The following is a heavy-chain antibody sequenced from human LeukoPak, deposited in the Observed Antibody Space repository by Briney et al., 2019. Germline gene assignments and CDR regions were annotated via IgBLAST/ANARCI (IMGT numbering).Heavy chain of an antibody. CDR3: ARGPRAIFGVVIAKKNDY. D-gene: IGHD3-3*01. V-gene: IGHV3-7*01. CDR1: GFTFSSYW. J-gene: IGHJ4*02. CDR2: IKQDGSEK. Sequence: GGSLRLSCAASGFTFSSYWMSWVRQAPGKGLEWEANIKQDGSEKYYVDSVKGRFTISRDNAKNSLYLQMNSLRAEDTAVYYCARGPRAIFGVVIAKKNDYWGQGTLVTVSS.